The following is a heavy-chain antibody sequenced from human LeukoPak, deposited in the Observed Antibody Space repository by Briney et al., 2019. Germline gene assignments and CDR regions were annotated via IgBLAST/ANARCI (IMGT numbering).Heavy chain of an antibody. CDR2: INTNTGNP. Sequence: ASVKVSCKASGYTFTSYAMNWVRQAPGQGLEWMGWINTNTGNPTYAQGFTGRFVLSLDTSVSTAYLQISSLKAEDTAVYYCARVSDYYDSSGNPPFDYWGQGTLVTVSS. CDR1: GYTFTSYA. J-gene: IGHJ4*02. D-gene: IGHD3-22*01. V-gene: IGHV7-4-1*02. CDR3: ARVSDYYDSSGNPPFDY.